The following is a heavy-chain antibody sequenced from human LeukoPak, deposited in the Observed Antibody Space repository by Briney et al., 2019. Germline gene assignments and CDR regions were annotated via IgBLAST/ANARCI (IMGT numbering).Heavy chain of an antibody. Sequence: AGGSLRLSCAASGFTFSSYWMSWVRQAPGKGLEWVANIKQDGSEKYYVDSVEGRFTISRDNAKNSLYLQMNSLRAEDTAVYYCAREDSSSWLHDAFDIWGQGTMVTVSS. J-gene: IGHJ3*02. CDR1: GFTFSSYW. CDR2: IKQDGSEK. D-gene: IGHD6-13*01. CDR3: AREDSSSWLHDAFDI. V-gene: IGHV3-7*01.